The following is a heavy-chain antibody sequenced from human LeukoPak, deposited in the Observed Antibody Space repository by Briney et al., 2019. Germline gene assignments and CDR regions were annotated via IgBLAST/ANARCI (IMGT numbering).Heavy chain of an antibody. CDR1: GGSFSGYY. CDR3: ARAGYSYGDGGFDI. Sequence: SETLSLTCAVYGGSFSGYYWSWIRQPPGKGLEWHGEINHSGSTNYNPSLKSRVTISVDTSKNQFSLKLNSVTAADTAVYYCARAGYSYGDGGFDIWGQGTMVTVSS. J-gene: IGHJ3*02. V-gene: IGHV4-34*01. CDR2: INHSGST. D-gene: IGHD5-18*01.